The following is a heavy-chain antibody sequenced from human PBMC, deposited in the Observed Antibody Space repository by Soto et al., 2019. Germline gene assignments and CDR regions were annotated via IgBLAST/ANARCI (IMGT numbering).Heavy chain of an antibody. J-gene: IGHJ4*02. CDR1: GGSFSGYY. V-gene: IGHV4-34*01. CDR2: INHSGST. CDR3: ARDKITGLFDY. Sequence: PSETLSLTCGFYGGSFSGYYWTLIRQPPGTGLEWIGEINHSGSTNYNPSLKSRVTISVDTSKNQFSLKLTSVTAADTAVYYCARDKITGLFDYWGQGTLVTAPQ. D-gene: IGHD2-8*02.